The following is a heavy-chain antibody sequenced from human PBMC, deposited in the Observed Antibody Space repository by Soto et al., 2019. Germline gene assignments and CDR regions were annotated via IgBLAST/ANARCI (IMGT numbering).Heavy chain of an antibody. CDR2: ISAYNGNT. V-gene: IGHV1-18*04. J-gene: IGHJ6*02. D-gene: IGHD3-22*01. Sequence: GASVKVSCKASCYTFTSYGISWVRQAPGQGLEWMGWISAYNGNTNYAQKLQGRVSIVADKSTSTAYMELSRLRSEDTAVYYCARALLSHSYDSGGYDSYFHAMDVWGQGTPVTVSS. CDR3: ARALLSHSYDSGGYDSYFHAMDV. CDR1: CYTFTSYG.